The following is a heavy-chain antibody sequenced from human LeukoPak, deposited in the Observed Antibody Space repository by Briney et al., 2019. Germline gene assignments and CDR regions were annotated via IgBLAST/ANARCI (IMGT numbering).Heavy chain of an antibody. CDR3: AKDLSTFGVVTTPDY. D-gene: IGHD3-3*01. V-gene: IGHV3-9*01. CDR1: GFTFDDYA. CDR2: ISWNNGSI. Sequence: PGGSLRLSCAASGFTFDDYAMHWVRQAPGKGLEWVSGISWNNGSIGYADSVKGRFTISRDNAKNSLYLQMNSLRVEDTALYYCAKDLSTFGVVTTPDYWGQGTLVTVSS. J-gene: IGHJ4*02.